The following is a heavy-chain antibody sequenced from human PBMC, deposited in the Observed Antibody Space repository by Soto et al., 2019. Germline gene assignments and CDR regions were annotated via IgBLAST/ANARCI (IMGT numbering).Heavy chain of an antibody. J-gene: IGHJ5*02. CDR2: IKSKTDGGTT. CDR3: TTYYYGSGSYYIPAFAPFDP. D-gene: IGHD3-10*01. Sequence: TGGSLRLSCAASGFTFSNAWMSWVRQAPGKGLEWVGRIKSKTDGGTTDYAAPVKGRFTISRDDSKNTLYLQMNSLKTEDTAVYYCTTYYYGSGSYYIPAFAPFDPWGQGTLVTVSS. V-gene: IGHV3-15*01. CDR1: GFTFSNAW.